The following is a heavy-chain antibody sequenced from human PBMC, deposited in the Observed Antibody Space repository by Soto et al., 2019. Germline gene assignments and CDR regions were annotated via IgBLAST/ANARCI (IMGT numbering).Heavy chain of an antibody. Sequence: SETLSLTCTVSGGSISSGDYYWSWIRQPPGKGLEWIGYIYYSGSTYYNPSLKSRVTISVDTSKNQFSLKLSSVTAADTAVYYRARGRSSSWDFWITYYYDGSGYYSRGRDGRNAFDIWGQGTMVTVTS. CDR3: ARGRSSSWDFWITYYYDGSGYYSRGRDGRNAFDI. D-gene: IGHD3-22*01. CDR1: GGSISSGDYY. J-gene: IGHJ3*02. CDR2: IYYSGST. V-gene: IGHV4-30-4*01.